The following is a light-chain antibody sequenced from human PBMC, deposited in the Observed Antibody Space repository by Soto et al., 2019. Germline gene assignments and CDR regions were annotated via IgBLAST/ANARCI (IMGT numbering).Light chain of an antibody. Sequence: QSVMTQPPSVSAAPGQKVTISCSGSSSNIGGNSVSWYQQLPGTAPKLLIYDDNKRPSGIPDRFSGSKSGKTASLTISGLQAEDEAHYYCSTYTNSIAVFGGGTKLTVL. CDR1: SSNIGGNS. J-gene: IGLJ3*02. CDR2: DDN. V-gene: IGLV1-51*01. CDR3: STYTNSIAV.